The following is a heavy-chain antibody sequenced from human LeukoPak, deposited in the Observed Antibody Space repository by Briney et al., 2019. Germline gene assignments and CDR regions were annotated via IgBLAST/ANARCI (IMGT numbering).Heavy chain of an antibody. D-gene: IGHD5-24*01. J-gene: IGHJ3*02. CDR3: AKKRDAFDI. V-gene: IGHV3-30*18. Sequence: PGGALRLSCEAAGVTFSIYCMRGVRQAPAKVLEWVAVISYDGSNKYYADSVKGRFTISRDNSKNTLYLQMNSLRAEDTAVYYCAKKRDAFDIWGQGTVVAVSS. CDR1: GVTFSIYC. CDR2: ISYDGSNK.